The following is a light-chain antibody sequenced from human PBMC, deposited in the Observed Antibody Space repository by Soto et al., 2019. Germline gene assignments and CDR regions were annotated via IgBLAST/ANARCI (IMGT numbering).Light chain of an antibody. CDR1: QGISSW. Sequence: DIPMTQSPSSVSTSVGDRVTITCRASQGISSWLAWYQQTPVKAPKLMIYAEPRLQSWVPSRFSGSGPGTDFPLTFSSLQTEEFATDYCQQANSFPYTFGQGTKLDIK. CDR3: QQANSFPYT. J-gene: IGKJ2*01. CDR2: AEP. V-gene: IGKV1-12*01.